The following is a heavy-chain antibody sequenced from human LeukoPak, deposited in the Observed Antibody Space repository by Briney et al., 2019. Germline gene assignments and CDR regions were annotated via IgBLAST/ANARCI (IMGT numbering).Heavy chain of an antibody. J-gene: IGHJ4*02. D-gene: IGHD3-3*01. CDR1: GFTFSSDA. CDR3: ARGYYDFWSGYLDYFDY. Sequence: GGSLRLSCAASGFTFSSDAMSWVRQAPGKGLEWVANIKQDGSEKYYVDSVKGRFTISRDNAKNSLYLQMNSLRAEDTAVYYCARGYYDFWSGYLDYFDYWGQGTLVTVSS. CDR2: IKQDGSEK. V-gene: IGHV3-7*01.